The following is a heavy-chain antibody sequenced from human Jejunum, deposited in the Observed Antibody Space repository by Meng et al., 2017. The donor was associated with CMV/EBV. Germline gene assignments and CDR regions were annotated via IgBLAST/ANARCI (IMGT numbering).Heavy chain of an antibody. V-gene: IGHV1-18*01. CDR2: ISPYNGNT. D-gene: IGHD3-3*01. Sequence: TRYYITWVRQAPGQGLEWMGWISPYNGNTKSSQNLQGRVTMTTDTFTSTAYMELRSLTSDDTAVYYCARGRTRFLEWLPSDWFDFWGQGTMVTVSS. J-gene: IGHJ3*01. CDR3: ARGRTRFLEWLPSDWFDF. CDR1: TRYY.